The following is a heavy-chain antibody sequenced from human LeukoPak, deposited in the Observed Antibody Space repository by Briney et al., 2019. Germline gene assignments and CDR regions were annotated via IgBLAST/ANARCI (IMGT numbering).Heavy chain of an antibody. CDR2: IYYSGST. CDR3: ARGRAVAGIYYYYYGMDV. Sequence: PSETLSLTCAVYGGSFSGYYWSWIRQPPGKGLEWIGYIYYSGSTNYNPSLKSRVTISVDTSKNQFSLKLSSVTAADTAVYYCARGRAVAGIYYYYYGMDVWGQGTTVTVSS. CDR1: GGSFSGYY. V-gene: IGHV4-59*01. J-gene: IGHJ6*02. D-gene: IGHD6-19*01.